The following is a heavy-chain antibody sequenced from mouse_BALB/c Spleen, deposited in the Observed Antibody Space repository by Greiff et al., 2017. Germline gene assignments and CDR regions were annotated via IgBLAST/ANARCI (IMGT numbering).Heavy chain of an antibody. J-gene: IGHJ4*01. Sequence: EVQGVESGGGLVQPGGSMKLSCVASGFTFSNYWMNWVRQSPEKGLEWVAEIRLKSNNYATHYAESVKGRFTISRDDSKSSVYLQMNNLRAEDTGIYYCTRQRGYGLAMDYWGQGTSVTVSS. CDR3: TRQRGYGLAMDY. V-gene: IGHV6-6*02. CDR2: IRLKSNNYAT. D-gene: IGHD2-10*02. CDR1: GFTFSNYW.